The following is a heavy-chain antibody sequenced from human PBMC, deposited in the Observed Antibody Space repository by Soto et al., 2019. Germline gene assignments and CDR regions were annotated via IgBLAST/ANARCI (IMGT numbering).Heavy chain of an antibody. J-gene: IGHJ5*02. D-gene: IGHD7-27*01. CDR3: ARHLGSGSQGWFDP. CDR1: GGSISSSSYY. V-gene: IGHV4-39*01. CDR2: IYYSGST. Sequence: QLQLQESGPGLVKPSETLSLTCTVSGGSISSSSYYWGWIRQPPGKGLEWIGSIYYSGSTYYNPSLKSRVTISVDTSKNQFSLKLSSVTAADTAVYYCARHLGSGSQGWFDPWGQGTLVTVSS.